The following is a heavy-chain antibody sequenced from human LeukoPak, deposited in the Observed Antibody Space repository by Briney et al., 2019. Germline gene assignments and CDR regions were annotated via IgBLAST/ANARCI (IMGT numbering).Heavy chain of an antibody. CDR3: ARVNSSGSFHDY. J-gene: IGHJ4*02. D-gene: IGHD3-22*01. V-gene: IGHV4-4*07. CDR2: ISTSGST. Sequence: PSETLSLTCTVSGGSIISYYWSWIRQPAGKGLEWIGRISTSGSTNYNPSLTSRVTMSVDQSKNQFSLNLNSVTAADTAVYFCARVNSSGSFHDYWGQGARVTVSS. CDR1: GGSIISYY.